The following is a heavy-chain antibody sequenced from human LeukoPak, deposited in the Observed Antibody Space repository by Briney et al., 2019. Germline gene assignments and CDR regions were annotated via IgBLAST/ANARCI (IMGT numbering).Heavy chain of an antibody. D-gene: IGHD3-22*01. V-gene: IGHV3-43*02. Sequence: GGSLRLSCAASGFTFDDYAMHWVRQAPGKGLEWVSLTSGDGGSTYYADSVKGRFTISRDNSKNSLYLQMNSLRTEGTALYYCAKVDMIAEGDYWGQGTLVTVAS. CDR1: GFTFDDYA. CDR2: TSGDGGST. CDR3: AKVDMIAEGDY. J-gene: IGHJ4*02.